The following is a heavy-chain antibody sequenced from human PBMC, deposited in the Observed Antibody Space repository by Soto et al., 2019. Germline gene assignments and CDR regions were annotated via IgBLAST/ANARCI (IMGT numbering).Heavy chain of an antibody. V-gene: IGHV4-4*02. D-gene: IGHD2-2*01. Sequence: SETLSLTCAVSGGSISSSNWWSWVRQPPGKGLEWIGEIYHSGSTNYSPSLKSRVTISVDKSKNQFSLKLSSVTAADTAVYYCARVPGPAMPTTGPLYYFDYWGQGTLVTVSS. CDR2: IYHSGST. CDR1: GGSISSSNW. CDR3: ARVPGPAMPTTGPLYYFDY. J-gene: IGHJ4*02.